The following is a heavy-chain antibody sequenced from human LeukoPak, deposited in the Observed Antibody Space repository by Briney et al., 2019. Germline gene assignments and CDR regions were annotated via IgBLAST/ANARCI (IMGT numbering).Heavy chain of an antibody. CDR2: ISSSGSTI. CDR1: GFTFSNYE. D-gene: IGHD1-14*01. Sequence: PGGSLRLSCAASGFTFSNYEMNWVRQAPGKGLEWVSYISSSGSTIYYADSVKGRFTISRDNAKNSVYLQMNGLRAEDTAVYYCANIWITGYWGQGTLVTVCS. J-gene: IGHJ4*02. CDR3: ANIWITGY. V-gene: IGHV3-48*03.